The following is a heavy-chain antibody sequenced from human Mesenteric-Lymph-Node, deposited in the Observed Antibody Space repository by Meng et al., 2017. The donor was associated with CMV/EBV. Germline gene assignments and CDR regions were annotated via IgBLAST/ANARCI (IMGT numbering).Heavy chain of an antibody. D-gene: IGHD6-13*01. V-gene: IGHV4-59*01. CDR1: GDSIRSYS. J-gene: IGHJ4*02. CDR2: IRYTGRT. Sequence: LTCTVSGDSIRSYSWSWIRQPPGKGLEWIGHIRYTGRTNYNPSLTSRVTISLDASKSQFSLKLASVTAADTAVYYCASGYSTNWFWDWGQGALVTVSS. CDR3: ASGYSTNWFWD.